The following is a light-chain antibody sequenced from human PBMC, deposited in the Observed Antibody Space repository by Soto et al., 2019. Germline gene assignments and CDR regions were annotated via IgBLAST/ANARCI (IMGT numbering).Light chain of an antibody. CDR3: QQYSSYPRT. Sequence: AIRMTQSPSSLSASTGDRVTITCRASQGISSYLAWYQQKPGKAPKLLIYAASTLQSGVPSRFSGSGSGTDFTLTISCLQSEDFATYYCQQYSSYPRTFGQGTKVEIK. J-gene: IGKJ1*01. CDR2: AAS. CDR1: QGISSY. V-gene: IGKV1-8*01.